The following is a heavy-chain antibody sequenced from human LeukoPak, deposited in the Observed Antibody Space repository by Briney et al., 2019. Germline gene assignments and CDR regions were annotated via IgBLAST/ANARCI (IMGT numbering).Heavy chain of an antibody. V-gene: IGHV4-31*03. J-gene: IGHJ4*01. CDR1: GGSISSGVYY. D-gene: IGHD1-26*01. CDR3: ARTVGARTFYFDH. Sequence: SQTLSLTCTVSGGSISSGVYYWSWIRQHPGKGLEWMGYIFYTGRVSYNSSLKSRITISVDSTRNHFSLEVSSVTAADTAVYYCARTVGARTFYFDHWGHGTLVTVSS. CDR2: IFYTGRV.